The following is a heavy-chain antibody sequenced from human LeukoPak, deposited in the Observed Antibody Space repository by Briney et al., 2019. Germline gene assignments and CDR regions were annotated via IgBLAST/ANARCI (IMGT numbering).Heavy chain of an antibody. D-gene: IGHD5-18*01. J-gene: IGHJ4*02. CDR2: IKQDGSEK. V-gene: IGHV3-7*01. CDR1: GFTFSSYW. Sequence: PGGSLRLSCAASGFTFSSYWMSWVRQAPGKGLEWVANIKQDGSEKYYVDSVKGRFTISRDNAKNSLYLQMNSLRAEDTAVYYCARTRETGYSYGPFDYWGQGTLVTVSS. CDR3: ARTRETGYSYGPFDY.